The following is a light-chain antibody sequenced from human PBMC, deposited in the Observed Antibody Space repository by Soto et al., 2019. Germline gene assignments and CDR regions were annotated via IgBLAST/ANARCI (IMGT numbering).Light chain of an antibody. CDR2: DAS. J-gene: IGKJ4*01. CDR3: QQRSNWLPVT. V-gene: IGKV3D-20*02. CDR1: QSVTSNY. Sequence: IVLTQSPGILSLSAWERATLSCRARQSVTSNYLVWYQQKPGQAPRLLIYDASNRATGIPARFSGSGSGTDFTLAISSLEPEDFAVYYCQQRSNWLPVTFGGGTKVDIK.